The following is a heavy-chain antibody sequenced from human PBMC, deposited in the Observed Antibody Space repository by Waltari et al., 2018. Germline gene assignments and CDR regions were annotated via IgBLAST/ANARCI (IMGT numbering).Heavy chain of an antibody. V-gene: IGHV3-72*01. CDR2: TKNKANSHIT. CDR3: ARDTAAALDS. J-gene: IGHJ4*02. Sequence: EVQLVEYGGGLVQPGGCLRLACVASGFPFSDHYMDWVRQAPGKGLEWVSRTKNKANSHITDYAASVKGRFIGSRDDSKNSLYLQMNNLKTEDTAVYYCARDTAAALDSWGQGTLVTVSS. CDR1: GFPFSDHY. D-gene: IGHD2-2*01.